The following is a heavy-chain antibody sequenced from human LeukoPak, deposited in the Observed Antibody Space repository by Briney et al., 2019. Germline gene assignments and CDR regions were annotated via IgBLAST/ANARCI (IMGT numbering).Heavy chain of an antibody. CDR3: ARAIEATRRSTGTCNYFDY. J-gene: IGHJ4*02. CDR2: IASSSYT. V-gene: IGHV3-11*06. D-gene: IGHD5-12*01. Sequence: GGSLRLSCAASGFTFSDYYMSWIRQAPGKGLEWVSYIASSSYTNYADSVKGRFTISRDNAKNSLYLQMNSLRAEDTAVYYCARAIEATRRSTGTCNYFDYWGQGTLVTVSS. CDR1: GFTFSDYY.